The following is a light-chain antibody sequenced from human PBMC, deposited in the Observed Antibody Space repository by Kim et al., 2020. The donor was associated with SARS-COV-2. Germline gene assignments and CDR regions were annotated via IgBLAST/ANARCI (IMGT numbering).Light chain of an antibody. CDR3: SSFRSGNTLL. J-gene: IGLJ3*02. Sequence: GPSITIACTGTRRDVPAYNFVSWYQQHPGEAPKVIIYDVDNRPSGVSNRFSGSKSGNTASLTISEVQAEDEADYYCSSFRSGNTLLFGGGTQLTVL. V-gene: IGLV2-14*04. CDR2: DVD. CDR1: RRDVPAYNF.